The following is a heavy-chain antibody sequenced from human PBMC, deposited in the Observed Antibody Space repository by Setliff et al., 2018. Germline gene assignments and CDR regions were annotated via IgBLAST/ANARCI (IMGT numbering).Heavy chain of an antibody. V-gene: IGHV4-34*01. Sequence: SETLSLTCAVYGGSFSGYYWSWIRQPPGKGLEWIGEINHSGSTNYNPSLKSRVTISVDTSKNKFSLKLNSVTAADMAVYYCAREQWLDPPGYYYMDVWAKGTTVTVSS. D-gene: IGHD6-19*01. CDR2: INHSGST. J-gene: IGHJ6*03. CDR1: GGSFSGYY. CDR3: AREQWLDPPGYYYMDV.